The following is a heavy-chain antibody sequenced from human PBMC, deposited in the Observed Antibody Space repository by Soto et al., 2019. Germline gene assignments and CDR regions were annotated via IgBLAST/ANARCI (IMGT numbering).Heavy chain of an antibody. Sequence: PSETLSLTCAVYGGSFSGYYWSWIRQPPGKGLEWIGEINHSGSTNYNPSLKSRVTISVDTSKNQFSLKLSSVTAADTAVYYCARGGIAAAGSFDYWGQGTLVTVSS. CDR1: GGSFSGYY. V-gene: IGHV4-34*01. CDR2: INHSGST. CDR3: ARGGIAAAGSFDY. D-gene: IGHD6-13*01. J-gene: IGHJ4*02.